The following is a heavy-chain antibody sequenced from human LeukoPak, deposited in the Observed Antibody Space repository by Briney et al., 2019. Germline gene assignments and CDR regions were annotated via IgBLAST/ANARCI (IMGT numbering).Heavy chain of an antibody. Sequence: SETLSLTCAVYGGSFSGYYWSWIRQPPGKGLEWIGEINHSGSTNYNPSLKSRVTISVDTSKNQFSLKLSSVTAADTAVYYCARVHKDVDTAIPALDYWGQRTLVTVSS. J-gene: IGHJ4*02. V-gene: IGHV4-34*01. CDR1: GGSFSGYY. CDR2: INHSGST. D-gene: IGHD5-18*01. CDR3: ARVHKDVDTAIPALDY.